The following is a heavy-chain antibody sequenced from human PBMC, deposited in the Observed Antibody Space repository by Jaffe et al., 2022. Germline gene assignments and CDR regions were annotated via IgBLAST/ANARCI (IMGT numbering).Heavy chain of an antibody. D-gene: IGHD2-15*01. CDR3: ARPHCSGGSCYSLSGADYFDY. CDR1: GYSFTSYW. Sequence: EVQLVQSGAEVKKPGESLKISCKGSGYSFTSYWIGWVRQMPGKGLEWMGIIYPGDSDTRYSPSFQGQVTISADKSISTAYLQWSSLKASDTAMYYCARPHCSGGSCYSLSGADYFDYWGQGTLVTVSS. V-gene: IGHV5-51*03. CDR2: IYPGDSDT. J-gene: IGHJ4*02.